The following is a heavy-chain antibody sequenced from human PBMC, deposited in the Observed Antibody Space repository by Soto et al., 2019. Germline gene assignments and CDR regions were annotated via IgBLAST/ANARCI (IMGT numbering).Heavy chain of an antibody. CDR1: GFSLSTSEVG. CDR3: AHHMRGRGGDY. Sequence: QITLEDSGPPLVKPTQTLTLTCTFSGFSLSTSEVGVGWIHQPPGKALEWLALIYRDDDKRYSPSLKSRLTITRYTSKNPVVLTTINMDPVDTATYYCAHHMRGRGGDYWGQGTLVTVSS. V-gene: IGHV2-5*02. D-gene: IGHD3-16*01. CDR2: IYRDDDK. J-gene: IGHJ4*02.